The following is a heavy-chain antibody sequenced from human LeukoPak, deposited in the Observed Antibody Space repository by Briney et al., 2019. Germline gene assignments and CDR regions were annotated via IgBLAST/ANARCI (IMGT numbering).Heavy chain of an antibody. J-gene: IGHJ6*02. CDR2: IYYSGST. Sequence: SETLSLTCTVSGGSISSYYWSWTRQPPGKGLERIGYIYYSGSTNYNPSLKSRVTISVDTSKNQFSLKPSSVTAADTAVYYCARAWGTYGMDVWGQGTTVTVSS. CDR3: ARAWGTYGMDV. CDR1: GGSISSYY. D-gene: IGHD3-16*01. V-gene: IGHV4-59*01.